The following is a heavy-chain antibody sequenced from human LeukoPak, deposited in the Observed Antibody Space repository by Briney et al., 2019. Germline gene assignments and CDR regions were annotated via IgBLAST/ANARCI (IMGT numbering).Heavy chain of an antibody. CDR1: GFTFSNYG. CDR3: AKDRVRDYCGGASCYFS. J-gene: IGHJ4*02. D-gene: IGHD2-15*01. Sequence: GGSLRLSCAASGFTFSNYGMSWVRQAPGKGLEWVSAISGSGGSTNYADSVKGRFTISRDNSKNTLYLQMNSLRAEDTAIYYCAKDRVRDYCGGASCYFSWGQGILVTVSS. V-gene: IGHV3-23*01. CDR2: ISGSGGST.